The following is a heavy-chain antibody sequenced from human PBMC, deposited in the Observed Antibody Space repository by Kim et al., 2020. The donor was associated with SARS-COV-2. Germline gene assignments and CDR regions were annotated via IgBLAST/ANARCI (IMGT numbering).Heavy chain of an antibody. CDR3: AKGRIAGAARGYFDY. CDR2: ISGGGGTT. CDR1: GFTFSSFA. D-gene: IGHD6-19*01. Sequence: GGSLRLSCAASGFTFSSFAMSWVRQAPGKGLEWVSVISGGGGTTYYADSVKGRFTISRDNSKNTLHLQMNSLRAEDTAIYYCAKGRIAGAARGYFDYWGQGTLVTVSS. V-gene: IGHV3-23*01. J-gene: IGHJ4*02.